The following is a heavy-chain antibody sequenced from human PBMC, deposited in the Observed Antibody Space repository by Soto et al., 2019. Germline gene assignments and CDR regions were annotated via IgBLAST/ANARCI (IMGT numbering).Heavy chain of an antibody. D-gene: IGHD3-9*01. Sequence: SETLSLTCSVSGGSNSSSDYHWNWIRQLPGKGLEWIGYIYYTGGTYSSPSLRSRVTMSIDTSKNQFSLKLSSVTAADTAVYYCASAAILTGYYYWGKGALVTVSS. CDR2: IYYTGGT. CDR1: GGSNSSSDYH. J-gene: IGHJ4*02. CDR3: ASAAILTGYYY. V-gene: IGHV4-31*03.